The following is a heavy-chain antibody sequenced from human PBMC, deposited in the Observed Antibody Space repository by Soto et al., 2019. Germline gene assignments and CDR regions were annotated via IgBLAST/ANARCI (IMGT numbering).Heavy chain of an antibody. Sequence: GGSLRLSCAASGFTFSSYGMHWVRQAPGKGLEWVAVIWYDGSNKYYAGSVKGRFTISRDNSKNTLYLQMNSLRAEDTAVYYCARDSGSDRITMPRDFQHWGQGTLVTVSS. CDR2: IWYDGSNK. J-gene: IGHJ1*01. CDR1: GFTFSSYG. CDR3: ARDSGSDRITMPRDFQH. V-gene: IGHV3-33*01. D-gene: IGHD3-10*01.